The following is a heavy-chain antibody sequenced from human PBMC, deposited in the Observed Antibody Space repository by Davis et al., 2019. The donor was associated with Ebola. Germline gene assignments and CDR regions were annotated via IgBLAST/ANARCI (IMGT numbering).Heavy chain of an antibody. J-gene: IGHJ4*02. CDR2: INHSGST. D-gene: IGHD6-19*01. V-gene: IGHV4-34*01. CDR3: VLWLVPYCDY. CDR1: GGSFSGYY. Sequence: MPSETLSLTCAVYGGSFSGYYWSWIRQPPGKGLEWIGEINHSGSTNYNPSLKSRVTISVDTSKNQFSLKLSSVTAADTAVYYCVLWLVPYCDYWGQGTLVTVSS.